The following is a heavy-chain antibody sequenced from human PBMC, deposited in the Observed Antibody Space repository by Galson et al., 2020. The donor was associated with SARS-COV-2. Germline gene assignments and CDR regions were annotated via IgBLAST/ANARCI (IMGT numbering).Heavy chain of an antibody. Sequence: GESLKISCAASGFTVSSNYMSWVRQAPGKGLEWVSVIYSGGSTYYADSVKGRFTISRDNAKKSQYLEMNSLRAEDTAVYYCARKGRDCSGGICYGAEYFQQWGQGTLVIVSS. CDR3: ARKGRDCSGGICYGAEYFQQ. V-gene: IGHV3-53*01. CDR2: IYSGGST. D-gene: IGHD2-15*01. J-gene: IGHJ1*01. CDR1: GFTVSSNY.